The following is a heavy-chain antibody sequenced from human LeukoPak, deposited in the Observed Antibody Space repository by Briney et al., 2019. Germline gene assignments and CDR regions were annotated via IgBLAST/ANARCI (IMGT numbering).Heavy chain of an antibody. CDR2: ISWNSGSI. D-gene: IGHD2-15*01. Sequence: GGSLRLSCAASGFAFSSYGMDWVRQAPGKGLEWVSGISWNSGSIGYADSVKGRFTISRDNAKNSLYLQMNSLRAEDTALYYCAKASSGGTLGAFDIWGQGTMVTVSS. CDR3: AKASSGGTLGAFDI. V-gene: IGHV3-9*01. J-gene: IGHJ3*02. CDR1: GFAFSSYG.